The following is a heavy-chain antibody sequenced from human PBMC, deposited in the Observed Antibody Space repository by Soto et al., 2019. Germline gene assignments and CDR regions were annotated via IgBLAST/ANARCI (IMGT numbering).Heavy chain of an antibody. CDR3: ARGVLY. V-gene: IGHV4-30-2*02. Sequence: PSETLSLTCAVSGSPISSGGYSWSWIRQPPGKGLEWIGYIYHSGSTYYNPSLKSRVTISVDRSKNQFSLKLSSVTAADTAVYYCARGVLYWGQGTLVTVSS. J-gene: IGHJ4*02. CDR1: GSPISSGGYS. CDR2: IYHSGST.